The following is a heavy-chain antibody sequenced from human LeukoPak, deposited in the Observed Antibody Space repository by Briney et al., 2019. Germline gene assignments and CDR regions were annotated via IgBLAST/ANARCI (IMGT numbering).Heavy chain of an antibody. CDR2: IHYTGTT. CDR1: GGSINSHY. J-gene: IGHJ3*02. CDR3: ATNRVGTYDRPFDI. V-gene: IGHV4-59*08. Sequence: PSETLSLTCIVSGGSINSHYWSWIRQPPGKGLEWIGDIHYTGTTKYNPSVKSRVTISIDTSKNQFSLELSSVTATDTAAYFCATNRVGTYDRPFDIWGQGTMVTVSS. D-gene: IGHD1-26*01.